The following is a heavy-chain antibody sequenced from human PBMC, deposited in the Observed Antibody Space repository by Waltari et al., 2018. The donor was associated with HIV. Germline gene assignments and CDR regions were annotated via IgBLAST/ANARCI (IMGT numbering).Heavy chain of an antibody. CDR3: ARILGFGIADPRAFDI. CDR2: INAGNVNT. CDR1: GYTFSTYV. J-gene: IGHJ3*02. V-gene: IGHV1-3*01. D-gene: IGHD6-13*01. Sequence: QVQLVQSGAEVKKPGASVKVSCKASGYTFSTYVLLWVRQAPGQRLEWMGWINAGNVNTKYSQQFQGRVTITRDTSASTAYMELSSLRSEDTAVYYCARILGFGIADPRAFDIWGQGTMVTVSS.